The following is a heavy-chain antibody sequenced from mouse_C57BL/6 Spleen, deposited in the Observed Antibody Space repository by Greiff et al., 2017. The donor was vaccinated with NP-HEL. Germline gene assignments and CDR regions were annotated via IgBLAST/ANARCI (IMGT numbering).Heavy chain of an antibody. D-gene: IGHD1-1*01. Sequence: EVQGVESGGGLVQPGGSLKLSCAASGFTFSDYGMAWVRQAPRKGPEWVAFISNLAYSIYYADTVTGRFTISRENAKNTLYLEMSSLRSEDTAMYYCARLRGSYWYFDVWGTGTTVTVSS. CDR2: ISNLAYSI. CDR3: ARLRGSYWYFDV. J-gene: IGHJ1*03. CDR1: GFTFSDYG. V-gene: IGHV5-15*01.